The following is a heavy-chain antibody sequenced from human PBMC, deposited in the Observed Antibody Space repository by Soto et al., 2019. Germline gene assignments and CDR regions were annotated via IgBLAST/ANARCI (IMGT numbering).Heavy chain of an antibody. J-gene: IGHJ5*02. CDR3: ARTPTRGASAWLDP. Sequence: QVQLQQWGSGLLKPSETLSLTCAIYGGSFSDYYWHWIRQSPGEGLEWIGEIHLSGRVNFTPSLKSRTSLSMDTSSNQFFLTLRSVTAADTAVYFCARTPTRGASAWLDPWGRGHLVTVSS. D-gene: IGHD1-26*01. CDR2: IHLSGRV. CDR1: GGSFSDYY. V-gene: IGHV4-34*01.